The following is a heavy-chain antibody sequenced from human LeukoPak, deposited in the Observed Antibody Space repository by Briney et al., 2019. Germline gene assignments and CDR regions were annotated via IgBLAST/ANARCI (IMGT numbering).Heavy chain of an antibody. D-gene: IGHD6-13*01. CDR1: GFTFTSYA. CDR2: ISSSGEST. Sequence: QPGGSLRLSCAASGFTFTSYAMGWVRQAPGKGLEWVSAISSSGESTYYAYSVKGRFTISRDNSKNTLYLQMSSLRAEDTAVYYCAKGGSSWSRFDYWGQGTLVTVSS. CDR3: AKGGSSWSRFDY. V-gene: IGHV3-23*01. J-gene: IGHJ4*02.